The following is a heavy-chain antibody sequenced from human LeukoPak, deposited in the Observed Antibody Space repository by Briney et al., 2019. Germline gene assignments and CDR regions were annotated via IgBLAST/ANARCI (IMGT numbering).Heavy chain of an antibody. D-gene: IGHD5-18*01. V-gene: IGHV1-2*02. J-gene: IGHJ5*02. Sequence: ASVKVSCKASGNTFTGYYVHWVRQAPGQGLEWMGLINPNSGATNYAQKFQDGVTMTRDTPITTAYMELSRLNSDDTAVYYCVRVASGYNYGSWFDPWGQGTLVTVSS. CDR2: INPNSGAT. CDR3: VRVASGYNYGSWFDP. CDR1: GNTFTGYY.